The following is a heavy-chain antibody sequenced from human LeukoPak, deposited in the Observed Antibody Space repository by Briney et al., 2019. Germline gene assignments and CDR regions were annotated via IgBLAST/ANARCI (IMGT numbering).Heavy chain of an antibody. CDR3: AKDDAWLRFGE. CDR2: ISYDGGNK. CDR1: GFTFSSYA. Sequence: PGRSLRLSCAASGFTFSSYAMHWVRQAPGKGLEWVAVISYDGGNKYYADSVKGRFTVSRDNSKNTLYLEVISLTAEDTAVYYCAKDDAWLRFGEWSQGTLVTVSS. V-gene: IGHV3-30*04. J-gene: IGHJ4*02. D-gene: IGHD3-10*01.